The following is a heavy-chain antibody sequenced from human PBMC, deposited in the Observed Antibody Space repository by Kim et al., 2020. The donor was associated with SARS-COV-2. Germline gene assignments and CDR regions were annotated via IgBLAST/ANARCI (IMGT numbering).Heavy chain of an antibody. V-gene: IGHV1-2*06. J-gene: IGHJ5*02. Sequence: ASVKVSCQASGYRFTDYYLHWVRQAPGQGLEWMGRINPFNGDTIYEQKFHGRVTMARDTSISTAYMDLNRLTSDDTAVYYCARDRDMVRGVSTKFNWFDPWGQGTLVTVCS. D-gene: IGHD3-10*01. CDR3: ARDRDMVRGVSTKFNWFDP. CDR2: INPFNGDT. CDR1: GYRFTDYY.